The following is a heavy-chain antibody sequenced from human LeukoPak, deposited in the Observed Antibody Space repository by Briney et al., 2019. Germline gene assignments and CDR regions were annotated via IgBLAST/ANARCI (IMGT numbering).Heavy chain of an antibody. CDR2: IGAYNGNT. V-gene: IGHV1-18*01. CDR3: ARGPMVRGVHAVDY. J-gene: IGHJ4*02. CDR1: GYTFTSYG. Sequence: GASVKVSCKASGYTFTSYGISWVRQAPGQGLEWMGWIGAYNGNTNYAQKLQGRVTMTTDTSTSTAYMELRSLRSDDTAVYYCARGPMVRGVHAVDYWGQGTLVTVSS. D-gene: IGHD3-10*01.